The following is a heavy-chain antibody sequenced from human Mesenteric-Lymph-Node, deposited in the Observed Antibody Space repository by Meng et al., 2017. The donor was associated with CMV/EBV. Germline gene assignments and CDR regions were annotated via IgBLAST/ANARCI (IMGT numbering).Heavy chain of an antibody. CDR2: INHSGST. CDR1: GGSCSGYY. D-gene: IGHD4-23*01. CDR3: ARGRGGRDDY. V-gene: IGHV4-34*01. Sequence: LALACAVYGGSCSGYYWRWIRQPPGKGLEWIGEINHSGSTNYNPSLKSRVTISVDTSKNQFSLKLSSVTAADTAVYYCARGRGGRDDYWGQGTLVTVSS. J-gene: IGHJ4*02.